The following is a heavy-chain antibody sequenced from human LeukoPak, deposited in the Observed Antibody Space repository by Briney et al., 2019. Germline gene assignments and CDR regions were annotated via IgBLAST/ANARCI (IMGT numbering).Heavy chain of an antibody. J-gene: IGHJ3*02. CDR1: GGSISSGGYY. Sequence: PSETLSLTWTVSGGSISSGGYYWSWIRQHPGKGLEWIGYIYYSGSTYYNPSLKSRVTISVDTSKNQFSLKLSSVTAADTAVYYCARGGTMIVEGAFDIWGQGTMVTVSS. D-gene: IGHD3-22*01. V-gene: IGHV4-31*02. CDR3: ARGGTMIVEGAFDI. CDR2: IYYSGST.